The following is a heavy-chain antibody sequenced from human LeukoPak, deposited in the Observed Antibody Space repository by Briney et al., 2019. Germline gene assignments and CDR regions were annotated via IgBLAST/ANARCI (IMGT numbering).Heavy chain of an antibody. CDR3: ARNKAITGFFGMDV. Sequence: PGSSLRLSCAAPGFSLSDYAMHWVRQAPGKGLEWVAVISYGGTHEYYADSVKGRFTICRDNSKNTLHLRMNTLRAEDTAVYFCARNKAITGFFGMDVWGQGTTVTVSS. V-gene: IGHV3-30*04. D-gene: IGHD1-20*01. CDR2: ISYGGTHE. J-gene: IGHJ6*02. CDR1: GFSLSDYA.